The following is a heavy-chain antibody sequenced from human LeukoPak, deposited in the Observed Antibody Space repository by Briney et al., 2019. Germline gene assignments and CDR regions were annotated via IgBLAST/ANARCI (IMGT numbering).Heavy chain of an antibody. Sequence: GESLKISCKGSGYSFTSYWIGWVRQMPGKGLEWMGIIYPGDSDTRYSPSFQGQVTISADKSISTAYLQWGSLKASDTAMYYCARLYYYDSSGYPHLYFDYWGQGTLVTVSS. J-gene: IGHJ4*02. CDR3: ARLYYYDSSGYPHLYFDY. V-gene: IGHV5-51*01. CDR2: IYPGDSDT. D-gene: IGHD3-22*01. CDR1: GYSFTSYW.